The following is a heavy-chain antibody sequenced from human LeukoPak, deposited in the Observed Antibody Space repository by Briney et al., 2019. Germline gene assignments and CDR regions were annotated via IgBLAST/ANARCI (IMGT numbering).Heavy chain of an antibody. J-gene: IGHJ3*02. V-gene: IGHV3-23*01. D-gene: IGHD4-17*01. CDR1: GFTFSSYA. Sequence: PGGSLRLSCAASGFTFSSYAISWVRQAPGKGLEWVSAISGSGGSTYYADSVKGRFTISRDNSKNTLYLQMNSLRAEDTAVYYCAKDLNDYGDYVDAFDIWGQGTMVTVSS. CDR2: ISGSGGST. CDR3: AKDLNDYGDYVDAFDI.